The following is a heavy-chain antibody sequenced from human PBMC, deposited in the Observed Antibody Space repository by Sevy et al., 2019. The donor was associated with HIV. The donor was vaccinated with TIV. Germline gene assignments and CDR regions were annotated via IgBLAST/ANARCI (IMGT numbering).Heavy chain of an antibody. CDR1: GDSVSSNSAA. CDR3: ARVRGAADSGMDV. J-gene: IGHJ6*02. Sequence: KQSQTLSLTCAISGDSVSSNSAAWNWVRQSPSRGLEWLGRTYYRSKWYHEYAVSVKSRITINPDTFKNQFSLQLNSMTPEDTAVYYCARVRGAADSGMDVWGQGTTVTVSS. CDR2: TYYRSKWYH. V-gene: IGHV6-1*01. D-gene: IGHD6-13*01.